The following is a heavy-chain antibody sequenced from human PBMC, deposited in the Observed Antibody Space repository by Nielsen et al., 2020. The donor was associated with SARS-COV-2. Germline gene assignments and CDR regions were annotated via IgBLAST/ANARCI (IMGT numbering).Heavy chain of an antibody. V-gene: IGHV4-59*01. J-gene: IGHJ5*02. CDR1: GGSISSYY. CDR2: IYYSGSP. Sequence: GSLRLSCTVSGGSISSYYWSWIRQPPGKGLEWIGYIYYSGSPNYNPSLKSRVTISVDTSKNQFSLKLSSVTAADTAVYYCARAGFDPWGQGTLVTVSS. CDR3: ARAGFDP.